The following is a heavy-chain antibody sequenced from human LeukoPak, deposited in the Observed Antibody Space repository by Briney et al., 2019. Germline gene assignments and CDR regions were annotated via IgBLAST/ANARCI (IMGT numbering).Heavy chain of an antibody. D-gene: IGHD2-2*02. V-gene: IGHV3-21*01. CDR1: GFTFSSYS. J-gene: IGHJ6*03. Sequence: GGSLRLSCAASGFTFSSYSMNWVRQAPGKGLEWVSSISRSSSYIYYADSVKGRFTISRDNAKNSLYLQMNSLRAEDTAVYYCARWGYCSSTSCYTDYYYYMDVWGKGTTVTVSS. CDR3: ARWGYCSSTSCYTDYYYYMDV. CDR2: ISRSSSYI.